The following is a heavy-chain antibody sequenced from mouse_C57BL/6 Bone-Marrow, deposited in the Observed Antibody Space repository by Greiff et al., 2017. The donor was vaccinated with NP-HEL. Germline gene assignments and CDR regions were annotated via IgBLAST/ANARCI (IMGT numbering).Heavy chain of an antibody. D-gene: IGHD1-1*01. CDR1: GYAFTNYL. Sequence: VQLVESGAELVRPGTSVKVSCKASGYAFTNYLIEWVKQRPGQGLEWIGVINPGSGGTNYNEKFKGKATLTADKSSSTAYMQLSSLTSEDSAVYFCARNGSRSGYFDVWGTGTTVTVSS. CDR2: INPGSGGT. J-gene: IGHJ1*03. CDR3: ARNGSRSGYFDV. V-gene: IGHV1-54*01.